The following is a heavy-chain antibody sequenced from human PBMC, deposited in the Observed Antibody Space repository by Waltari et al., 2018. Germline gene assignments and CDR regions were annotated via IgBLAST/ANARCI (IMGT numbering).Heavy chain of an antibody. V-gene: IGHV1-2*06. CDR2: INPNSGGT. Sequence: QVQLVQSGAEVKKPGASVKVSCKASGYTFTGYYMHWVRQAPGQGLEWMGRINPNSGGTNYAQKFQGRVTMTRDTSISTAYMELSRLRSDDTAVYYCAREHGHYDFWSGYLTGGFDYWGQGTLVTVSS. CDR3: AREHGHYDFWSGYLTGGFDY. J-gene: IGHJ4*02. D-gene: IGHD3-3*01. CDR1: GYTFTGYY.